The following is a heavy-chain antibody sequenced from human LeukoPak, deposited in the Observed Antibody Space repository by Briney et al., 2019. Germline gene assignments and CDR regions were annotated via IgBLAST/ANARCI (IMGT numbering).Heavy chain of an antibody. J-gene: IGHJ4*02. CDR2: IYYSGST. D-gene: IGHD2-2*01. CDR3: ARGSVSQYRLYFDY. CDR1: GGSISSGGYY. Sequence: SETLSLTCTVSGGSISSGGYYWSWIRQHPGKGLEWIGYIYYSGSTYYNPSLKSRVTISVDTSKNQFSLKLSSVTAADTAVYYCARGSVSQYRLYFDYWGQGTLVTVSS. V-gene: IGHV4-31*03.